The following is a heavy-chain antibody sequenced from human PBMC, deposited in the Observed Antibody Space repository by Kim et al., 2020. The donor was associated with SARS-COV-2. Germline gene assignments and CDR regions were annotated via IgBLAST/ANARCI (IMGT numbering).Heavy chain of an antibody. D-gene: IGHD2-2*01. CDR3: ARDPPAMDS. J-gene: IGHJ4*02. V-gene: IGHV4-34*01. CDR2: RST. Sequence: RSTNSNPSLKSRVTISVDTSKNHFSLNLKSVTATDTAVYYCARDPPAMDSLGQGTLVTVSS.